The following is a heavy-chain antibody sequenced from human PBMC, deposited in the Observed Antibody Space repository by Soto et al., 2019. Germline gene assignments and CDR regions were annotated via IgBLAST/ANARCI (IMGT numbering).Heavy chain of an antibody. J-gene: IGHJ4*02. V-gene: IGHV5-51*01. CDR3: ARWGSITMVRGVIITSPIAPY. CDR2: IYPGDSDT. CDR1: GYSFTSYW. D-gene: IGHD3-10*01. Sequence: PGESLKISYKGSGYSFTSYWIGWVRQMPGKGLEWMGIIYPGDSDTRYSPSFQGQVTISADKSISTAYLQWSSLKASDTAMYYCARWGSITMVRGVIITSPIAPYWGQGTLVTVSS.